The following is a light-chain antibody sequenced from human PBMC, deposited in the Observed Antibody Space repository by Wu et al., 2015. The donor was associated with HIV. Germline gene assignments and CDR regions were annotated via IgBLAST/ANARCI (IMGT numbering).Light chain of an antibody. Sequence: EIVLTQSPGTLSLSPGERATLSCRASQSVSSSYLAWYQQKPGQAPRLLIYGASSRATGIPDRFSGSGSGTDFTLTIRRLEPEDFAVYYCQQYGSSPRTFGQGTEGGNQT. CDR2: GAS. V-gene: IGKV3-20*01. J-gene: IGKJ1*01. CDR3: QQYGSSPRT. CDR1: QSVSSSY.